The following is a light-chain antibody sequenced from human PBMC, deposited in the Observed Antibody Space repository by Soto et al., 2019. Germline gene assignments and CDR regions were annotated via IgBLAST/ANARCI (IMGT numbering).Light chain of an antibody. J-gene: IGKJ3*01. CDR1: QSINTY. CDR2: AAS. V-gene: IGKV1-39*01. CDR3: QQTYTLAFT. Sequence: DIQMTQSPSSLSASIGDRVTITCRASQSINTYLNWYQQKPGKAPKLLIFAASTLQSGVPSRFSGSVSGTDFTLTISSLQPEDFATYYCQQTYTLAFTFGPGTTVDFK.